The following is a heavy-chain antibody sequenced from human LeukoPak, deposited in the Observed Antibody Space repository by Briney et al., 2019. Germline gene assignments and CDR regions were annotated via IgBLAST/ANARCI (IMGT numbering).Heavy chain of an antibody. V-gene: IGHV5-51*01. CDR3: ARCRPFFDP. CDR2: FYPGDSDT. J-gene: IGHJ5*02. CDR1: GYSFTSYW. Sequence: GESLKIPCKSSGYSFTSYWIGWARPMPGKGLEWMGIFYPGDSDTRYSPSFQGQVTISADKSISTAYLQWSSLKASDTAIYYCARCRPFFDPWGQGTLVTVSS.